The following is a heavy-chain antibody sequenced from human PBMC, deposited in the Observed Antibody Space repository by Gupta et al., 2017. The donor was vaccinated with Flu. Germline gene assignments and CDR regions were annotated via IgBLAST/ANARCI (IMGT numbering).Heavy chain of an antibody. CDR1: GFPFSNYA. J-gene: IGHJ4*02. D-gene: IGHD6-6*01. CDR3: AKKYTTSSGAFFDY. Sequence: EVQLLASGGGLVQPGGSLSLSCAASGFPFSNYAMTWVRQAPGKGLEWVSTITRSADSTYYADSVKGRFTISRDNAKNTLYLEMNSLRAEDTALYYCAKKYTTSSGAFFDYWGQGSLVTVSS. CDR2: ITRSADST. V-gene: IGHV3-23*01.